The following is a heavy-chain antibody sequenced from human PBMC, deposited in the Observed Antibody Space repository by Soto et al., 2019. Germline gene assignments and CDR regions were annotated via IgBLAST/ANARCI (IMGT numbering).Heavy chain of an antibody. D-gene: IGHD3-3*01. J-gene: IGHJ1*01. CDR1: GGTFSSYT. Sequence: RASVKVSCKASGGTFSSYTISWVRQAPGQGLEWMGRIIPILGIANYAQKFQGRVTITADKSTSTAYMELSSLRSEDTAVYYCARFFGHLIDSRSSFAFCGQGSLVPGSS. V-gene: IGHV1-69*02. CDR2: IIPILGIA. CDR3: ARFFGHLIDSRSSFAF.